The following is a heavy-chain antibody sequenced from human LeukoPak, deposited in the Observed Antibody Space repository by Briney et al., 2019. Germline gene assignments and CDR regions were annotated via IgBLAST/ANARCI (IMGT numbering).Heavy chain of an antibody. CDR3: ARGSPVGHY. Sequence: SETLSLTCTVSGDSISSYYWSWLRQPPGKGLEWIGYVYYSGSTNYNPSLKSRVTISVDTSKNQFSLKLSSVTAADTAVYYCARGSPVGHYWGQGTLVTVSS. CDR1: GDSISSYY. D-gene: IGHD3-10*01. CDR2: VYYSGST. J-gene: IGHJ4*02. V-gene: IGHV4-59*01.